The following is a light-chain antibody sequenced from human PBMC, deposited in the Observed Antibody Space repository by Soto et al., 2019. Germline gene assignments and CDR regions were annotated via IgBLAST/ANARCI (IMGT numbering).Light chain of an antibody. Sequence: EIVLTQSPATLSLSPGERATLSCRASQSISSYLAWYQRKPGQAPRLLIYDASKRATGIPARISGSGSGTDFTLTISSLEPEDSAVYYCQQRSNWPLTFGPGTKGDIK. CDR3: QQRSNWPLT. CDR2: DAS. CDR1: QSISSY. V-gene: IGKV3-11*01. J-gene: IGKJ3*01.